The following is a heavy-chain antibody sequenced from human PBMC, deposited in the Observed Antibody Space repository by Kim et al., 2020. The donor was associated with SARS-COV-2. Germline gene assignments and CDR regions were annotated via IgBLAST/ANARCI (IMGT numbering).Heavy chain of an antibody. Sequence: GGSLRLSCAASGFTFSSYGMHWVRQAPGKGLEWVAVISYDGSNKYYADSVKGRFTISRDNSKNTLYLQMNSLRAEDTAVYYCAKDAVVPAARVILGTPTYGMDVWGQGTTVTVSS. CDR2: ISYDGSNK. J-gene: IGHJ6*02. CDR3: AKDAVVPAARVILGTPTYGMDV. CDR1: GFTFSSYG. D-gene: IGHD2-2*01. V-gene: IGHV3-30*18.